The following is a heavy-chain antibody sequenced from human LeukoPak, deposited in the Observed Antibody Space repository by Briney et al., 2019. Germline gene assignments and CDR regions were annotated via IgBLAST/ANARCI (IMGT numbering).Heavy chain of an antibody. CDR2: IIPIFGTA. J-gene: IGHJ4*02. V-gene: IGHV1-69*13. Sequence: ASVKVSCKASGGTFSSYAISWVRQAPGQGLEWMGGIIPIFGTANYAQKFQGRVTITADESTSTAYMELSSLRSEDTAVYYCARVRGDTAMEYPESYFDYWGQGTLVTVSS. CDR1: GGTFSSYA. CDR3: ARVRGDTAMEYPESYFDY. D-gene: IGHD5-18*01.